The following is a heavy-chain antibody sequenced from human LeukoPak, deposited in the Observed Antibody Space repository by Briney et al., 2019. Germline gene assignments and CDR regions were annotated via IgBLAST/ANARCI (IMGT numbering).Heavy chain of an antibody. CDR2: IYPGDSDT. Sequence: GESLKISCKGSGYSFTSYWIGWVRQMPGEGLEWMGIIYPGDSDTRYSPSFQGQVTISADKSISTAYLQWSSLRASDTAMYYCASHPSYSSGWYEGYYWGQGTLVTVSS. CDR1: GYSFTSYW. CDR3: ASHPSYSSGWYEGYY. V-gene: IGHV5-51*01. J-gene: IGHJ4*02. D-gene: IGHD6-19*01.